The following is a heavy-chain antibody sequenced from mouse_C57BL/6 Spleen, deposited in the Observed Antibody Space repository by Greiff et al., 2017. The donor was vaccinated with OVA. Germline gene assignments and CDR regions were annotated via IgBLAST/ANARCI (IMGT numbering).Heavy chain of an antibody. V-gene: IGHV10-3*01. CDR2: IRSKSSNYAR. D-gene: IGHD1-1*01. CDR1: GFPFTTYA. CDR3: VGGTITAVVARDYAMDY. J-gene: IGHJ4*01. Sequence: DVQLVESGGGLVQPKGSLKLSCAASGFPFTTYAMHWVRQAPGKGLEWVARIRSKSSNYARYYAVSVKDRITISRDDSQSMLYLQMNNLKTEDTAMYYCVGGTITAVVARDYAMDYWGQGTSVTVSS.